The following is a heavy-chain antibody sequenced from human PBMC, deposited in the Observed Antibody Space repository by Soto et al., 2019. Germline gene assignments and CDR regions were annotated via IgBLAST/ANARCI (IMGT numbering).Heavy chain of an antibody. J-gene: IGHJ4*02. Sequence: QVQLQESGPGLVKPSQTLSLTCSVSGVSISSGDYYWNWIRQPPGKGLEWIGYIYYSGSTYYNPSLKSRVTISVDTSKNQFSLKLTSATAADTAVYYCARTYYYDSSAPTPFDYWGQGTLVTVSS. CDR1: GVSISSGDYY. CDR2: IYYSGST. D-gene: IGHD3-22*01. V-gene: IGHV4-30-4*01. CDR3: ARTYYYDSSAPTPFDY.